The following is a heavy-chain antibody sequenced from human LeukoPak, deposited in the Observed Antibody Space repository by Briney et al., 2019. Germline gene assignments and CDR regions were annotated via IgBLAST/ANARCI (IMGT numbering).Heavy chain of an antibody. D-gene: IGHD5-12*01. CDR2: INHSGST. V-gene: IGHV4-34*01. CDR3: ARSRSGYGYDHAAFEI. Sequence: SETLSLTCAVYGGSFSGYYWSWIRQPPGKGLEWIGEINHSGSTNYNPSLKSRVTISVDTSRNQFSLKLYSVTAADTAVYYCARSRSGYGYDHAAFEIWGQGTMVTVSS. CDR1: GGSFSGYY. J-gene: IGHJ3*02.